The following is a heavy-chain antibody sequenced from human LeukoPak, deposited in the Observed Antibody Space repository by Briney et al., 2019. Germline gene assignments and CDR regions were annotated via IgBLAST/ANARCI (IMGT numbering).Heavy chain of an antibody. CDR1: GGSISSSSYY. J-gene: IGHJ4*02. V-gene: IGHV4-39*07. CDR2: IYYSGST. CDR3: ASGTYTHYYFDY. D-gene: IGHD1-26*01. Sequence: PSETPSLTCTVSGGSISSSSYYWGWIRQPPGKGLEWIGNIYYSGSTYYNPSLKSRVTISVDTSKNHFSLKLSSLTAADTAVYYCASGTYTHYYFDYWGQGTLVTVSS.